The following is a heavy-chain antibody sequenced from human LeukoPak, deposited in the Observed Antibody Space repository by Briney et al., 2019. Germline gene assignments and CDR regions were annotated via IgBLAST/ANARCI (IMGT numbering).Heavy chain of an antibody. D-gene: IGHD2-15*01. CDR1: GGSISSYY. Sequence: SETLSLXCTVSGGSISSYYWSWIRQPAGKELEWIGRIYTSRSTNYNPSLKSRVTMSVDTSKNQFSLKLSSVTAADTAVYYCARDRLGYCSGGSCYLGYYFDYWGQGTLVTVSS. CDR2: IYTSRST. J-gene: IGHJ4*02. CDR3: ARDRLGYCSGGSCYLGYYFDY. V-gene: IGHV4-4*07.